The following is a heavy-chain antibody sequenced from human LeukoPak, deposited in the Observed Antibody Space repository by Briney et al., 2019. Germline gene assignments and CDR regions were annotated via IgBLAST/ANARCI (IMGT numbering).Heavy chain of an antibody. CDR3: AREGTTRPLDY. CDR1: GGSITTFF. D-gene: IGHD6-6*01. CDR2: IYTSGTT. J-gene: IGHJ4*02. Sequence: SETLSLTCTVSGGSITTFFWSWIRQPAGKGLEWIGRIYTSGTTNYNPSLKSRVTMSVDTSKNQFSLNLTSVTVADTAVYYCAREGTTRPLDYWGQGTLVTVSS. V-gene: IGHV4-4*07.